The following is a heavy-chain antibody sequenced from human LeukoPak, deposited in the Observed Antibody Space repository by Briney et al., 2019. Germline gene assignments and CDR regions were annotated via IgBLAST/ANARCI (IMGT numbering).Heavy chain of an antibody. D-gene: IGHD3-16*02. CDR1: GFTFSSYD. CDR2: IWYDGGKE. CDR3: ARDSSPGDYVWGSYLDS. V-gene: IGHV3-33*01. Sequence: GRSLRLSCAASGFTFSSYDMHWVRQAPGKGLEWVAVIWYDGGKEYHADSVKGRFTISRDNSKNTLYLQMNSLRAEDTAVYYCARDSSPGDYVWGSYLDSWGQGTLVTVSS. J-gene: IGHJ4*02.